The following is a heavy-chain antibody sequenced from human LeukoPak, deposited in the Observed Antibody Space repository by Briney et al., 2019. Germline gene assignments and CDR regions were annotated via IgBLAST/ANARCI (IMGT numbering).Heavy chain of an antibody. CDR2: IYDSGTT. CDR3: ARGIGGWSTRSDS. J-gene: IGHJ4*02. V-gene: IGHV4-59*01. D-gene: IGHD6-19*01. Sequence: SETLSLTCTVSGGSISSYYWTWIRRPPGNGLEWIGYIYDSGTTDYSPSLKSRVTISVSTSKNQFSLKLSSVTAADTAVYYCARGIGGWSTRSDSWGQGTLVTVSS. CDR1: GGSISSYY.